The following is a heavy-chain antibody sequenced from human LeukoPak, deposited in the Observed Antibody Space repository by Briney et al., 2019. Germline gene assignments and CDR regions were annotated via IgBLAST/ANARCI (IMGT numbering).Heavy chain of an antibody. CDR1: GFTFDDYA. CDR3: AKSEGYCSSTSCYNVLQY. CDR2: ISWNSGSI. V-gene: IGHV3-9*01. D-gene: IGHD2-2*02. Sequence: GGSLRLSCAASGFTFDDYAMHWVRHAPGKGLEWVSGISWNSGSIGYADSVKGRFTISRDNAKNSLYLQMNSPRAEDTALYYCAKSEGYCSSTSCYNVLQYWGQGTLVTVSS. J-gene: IGHJ4*02.